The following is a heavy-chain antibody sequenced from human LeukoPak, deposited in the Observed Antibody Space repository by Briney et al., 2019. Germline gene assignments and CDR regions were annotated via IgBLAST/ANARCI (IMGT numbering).Heavy chain of an antibody. CDR2: IYYSGST. Sequence: KPSETLSLTCTVSGGSISSSSYYWGWIRQPPGKGLEWIGSIYYSGSTYYNPSLKSRVTISVDTSKNQFSLKLSSVTAADTAVYYCAREGLWSGYYMRGDTRYYFDYWGQGTLVTVSS. D-gene: IGHD3-3*01. V-gene: IGHV4-39*02. J-gene: IGHJ4*02. CDR1: GGSISSSSYY. CDR3: AREGLWSGYYMRGDTRYYFDY.